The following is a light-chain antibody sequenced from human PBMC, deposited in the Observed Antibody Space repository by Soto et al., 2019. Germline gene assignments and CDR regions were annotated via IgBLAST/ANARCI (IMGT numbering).Light chain of an antibody. CDR2: GAS. J-gene: IGKJ4*01. Sequence: IVLTQSPATLSLSPGERATLSCRASQSLSSSSSSLAWFRQKPGQAPRLLIDGASTRATGIPDRFSGSGSGTDFTLTTSRLEPEDFAVYYCQQYGITPLPFGGGTKVDIK. V-gene: IGKV3-20*01. CDR3: QQYGITPLP. CDR1: QSLSSSSSS.